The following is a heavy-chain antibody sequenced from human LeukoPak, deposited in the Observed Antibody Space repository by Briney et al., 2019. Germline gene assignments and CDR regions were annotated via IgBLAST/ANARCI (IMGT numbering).Heavy chain of an antibody. CDR3: ARRVAGGIYGMDV. D-gene: IGHD6-19*01. V-gene: IGHV4-59*08. Sequence: SETLSLTCTVSGGPISSYYSSWIRQPPGKGLERVGYIYYSGSTNYNPSLKSRVAISVDTSKNQFSLKLSSMTVADTAVYYCARRVAGGIYGMDVWGQGTTVTVSS. CDR2: IYYSGST. CDR1: GGPISSYY. J-gene: IGHJ6*02.